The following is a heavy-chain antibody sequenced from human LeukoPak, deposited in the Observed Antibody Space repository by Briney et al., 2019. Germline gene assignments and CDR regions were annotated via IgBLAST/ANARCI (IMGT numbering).Heavy chain of an antibody. Sequence: PGGSLRLSCAASGFTVSSNYMSWVRQAPGKGLEWVSVIYSGGSTYYADSVKGRFTISRDNSKNTLYLQMNSLRAEDTAVYYCAKDYGDYGNYYYYGMDVWGQGTTVTVSS. J-gene: IGHJ6*02. CDR1: GFTVSSNY. CDR2: IYSGGST. CDR3: AKDYGDYGNYYYYGMDV. V-gene: IGHV3-53*05. D-gene: IGHD4-17*01.